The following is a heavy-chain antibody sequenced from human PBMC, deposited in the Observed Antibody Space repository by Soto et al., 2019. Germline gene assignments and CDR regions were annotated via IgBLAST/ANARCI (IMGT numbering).Heavy chain of an antibody. CDR1: GFTLSNTG. CDR3: AKDWGSSGWFNWFDP. V-gene: IGHV3-30*18. D-gene: IGHD6-19*01. J-gene: IGHJ5*02. Sequence: QVQLVESGGGVVQPGRSLRLSCVASGFTLSNTGMHWVRQAPGKGLEWVAMISHDGSNTYYGDSVKGRFTISRDNSWNTLYLQMDSLRPEDTSVYYCAKDWGSSGWFNWFDPWRQGTLVTVSS. CDR2: ISHDGSNT.